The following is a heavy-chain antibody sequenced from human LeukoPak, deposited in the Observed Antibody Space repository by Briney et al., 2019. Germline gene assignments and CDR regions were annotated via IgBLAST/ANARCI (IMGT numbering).Heavy chain of an antibody. CDR2: IYTSGST. Sequence: SETLSLTCTVYGGSISSGTYYWSWIRQPAGKGLVWIGRIYTSGSTNYNPSLKSRVTISVDTSKNQFSLKLSSVTAADTAVYYCARVTPLGRFGEYDRGFDYWGQGTLVTVSS. D-gene: IGHD3-10*01. V-gene: IGHV4-61*02. J-gene: IGHJ4*02. CDR1: GGSISSGTYY. CDR3: ARVTPLGRFGEYDRGFDY.